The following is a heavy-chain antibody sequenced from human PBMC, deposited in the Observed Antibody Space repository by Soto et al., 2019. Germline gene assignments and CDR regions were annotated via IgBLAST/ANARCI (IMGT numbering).Heavy chain of an antibody. CDR2: INANSGGT. CDR1: GYTFSDYY. CDR3: ARLQIEVAGTN. D-gene: IGHD6-19*01. Sequence: ASVKVSCKASGYTFSDYYMHWVRQAPGQGFEWMGWINANSGGTTYAQKFQGRVTMTRDTSISTAYMELSRLSSDDTAIYYCARLQIEVAGTNWGQGTLVTSPQ. J-gene: IGHJ4*02. V-gene: IGHV1-2*02.